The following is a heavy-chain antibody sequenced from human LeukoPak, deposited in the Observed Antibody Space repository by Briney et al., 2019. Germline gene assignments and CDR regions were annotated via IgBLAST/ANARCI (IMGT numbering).Heavy chain of an antibody. V-gene: IGHV3-7*04. D-gene: IGHD4-17*01. CDR1: GFNFSNYW. J-gene: IGHJ4*02. CDR3: ARVPATVKADY. CDR2: INQDGSAK. Sequence: PGGSLRLSCAVSGFNFSNYWMSWVRQAPGKGLEWVANINQDGSAKYYVVSVKGRFTISRDNAKNSLLLHMDSLRAEDTALYYCARVPATVKADYWGQGTLVTVSS.